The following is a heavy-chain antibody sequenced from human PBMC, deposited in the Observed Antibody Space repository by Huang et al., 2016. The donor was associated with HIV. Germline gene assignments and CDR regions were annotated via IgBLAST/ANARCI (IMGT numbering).Heavy chain of an antibody. D-gene: IGHD3-10*01. Sequence: QVQLQQWGAGLLKPSETLALTCAMYGESLGTYYWAWIRRPPGKGLQWIGEVNDGGDINYNPSLESRVTISVDTSRNQVSLTLTSMTAADTATYYCARRFRVAATRKWFDPWGQGTLVIVSS. V-gene: IGHV4-34*01. CDR2: VNDGGDI. CDR3: ARRFRVAATRKWFDP. CDR1: GESLGTYY. J-gene: IGHJ5*02.